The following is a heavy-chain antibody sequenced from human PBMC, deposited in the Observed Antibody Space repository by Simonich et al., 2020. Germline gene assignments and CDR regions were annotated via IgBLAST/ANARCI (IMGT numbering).Heavy chain of an antibody. CDR3: ARHAGFAFDI. Sequence: QLQLQESGPGLVKPSETLSLTCTVSGGSISSSSYYWGWIRQPPGKWLEWIGSIYYSGSTYYNPSLKSRVTISVDTSKNQFSLKLSSVTAADTAVYYCARHAGFAFDIWGQGTMVTVSS. J-gene: IGHJ3*02. V-gene: IGHV4-39*01. D-gene: IGHD6-13*01. CDR1: GGSISSSSYY. CDR2: IYYSGST.